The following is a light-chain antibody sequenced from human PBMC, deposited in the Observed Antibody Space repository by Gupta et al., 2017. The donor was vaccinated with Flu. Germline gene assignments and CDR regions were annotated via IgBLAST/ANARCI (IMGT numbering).Light chain of an antibody. J-gene: IGKJ2*01. CDR1: QSVSSY. V-gene: IGKV3-11*01. Sequence: TLSLSPGERATLSCRASQSVSSYLAWYQQKPGQAPRLLIYDASNRATGIPARFSGSGAGTDFTLTISSLEPEDFAVYYCQQRSNWPYMHTFGQGTKLEIK. CDR3: QQRSNWPYMHT. CDR2: DAS.